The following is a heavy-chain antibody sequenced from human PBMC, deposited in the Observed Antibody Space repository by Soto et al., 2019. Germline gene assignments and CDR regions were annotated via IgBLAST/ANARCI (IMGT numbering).Heavy chain of an antibody. CDR3: ARGQYIVSPEN. Sequence: QVQLVQSGAEVKKPGASVKVSCKASGYTFTGYQMHWVRQAPGQGLEWMGWINPNSGGTNYAQKFQGRVTMTRDTSITTAYMEINRLTSDDTAVYYCARGQYIVSPENWGQGTLVGVSS. J-gene: IGHJ4*02. CDR1: GYTFTGYQ. CDR2: INPNSGGT. D-gene: IGHD2-21*01. V-gene: IGHV1-2*02.